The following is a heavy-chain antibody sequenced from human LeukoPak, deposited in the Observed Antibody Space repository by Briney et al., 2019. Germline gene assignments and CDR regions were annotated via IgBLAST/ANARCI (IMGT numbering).Heavy chain of an antibody. V-gene: IGHV3-33*01. CDR3: ARGVIDY. J-gene: IGHJ4*02. Sequence: GGSLRLSCAASGFTFSSYGMHWVRQAPGKGLEWVAVIWYDGSNKYYADSVKGRFTISRDNAKNSLYLQMNSLRAEDTAVYYCARGVIDYWGQGTLVTVSS. CDR1: GFTFSSYG. D-gene: IGHD3-22*01. CDR2: IWYDGSNK.